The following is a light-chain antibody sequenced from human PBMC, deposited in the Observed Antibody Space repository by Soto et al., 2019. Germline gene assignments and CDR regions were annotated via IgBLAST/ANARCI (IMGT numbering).Light chain of an antibody. CDR3: QQYNGDSRT. J-gene: IGKJ1*01. CDR1: QSISTW. Sequence: DIQMTQSPSTLSASVGDRITITCRASQSISTWLAWYQQRPGMPPKLLIYGASTLQGGGPSRFSGSGSGTDFSLNIISLQPDDCATSYCQQYNGDSRTFGQGTKVEIK. CDR2: GAS. V-gene: IGKV1-5*03.